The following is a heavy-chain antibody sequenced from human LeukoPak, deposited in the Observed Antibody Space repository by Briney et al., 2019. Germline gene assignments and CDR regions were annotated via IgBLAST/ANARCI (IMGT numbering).Heavy chain of an antibody. V-gene: IGHV3-9*01. Sequence: PGGSLRLSCAASGFTFDDYAMHWVRQAPGKGLEWVSGISWNSGSIGYADSVKGRFTISRDNAKNSLYLQMNSLRAEDTALYYCAKVPIAAAGSDYYFDYWGQGTLVTVSS. CDR2: ISWNSGSI. CDR3: AKVPIAAAGSDYYFDY. D-gene: IGHD6-13*01. CDR1: GFTFDDYA. J-gene: IGHJ4*02.